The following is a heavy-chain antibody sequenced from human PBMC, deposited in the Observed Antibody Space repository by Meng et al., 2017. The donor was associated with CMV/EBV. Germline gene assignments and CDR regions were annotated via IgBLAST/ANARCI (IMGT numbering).Heavy chain of an antibody. V-gene: IGHV4-39*01. CDR1: GGSISSSSYY. J-gene: IGHJ4*02. D-gene: IGHD1-26*01. CDR3: ARQGGASPTTGVF. Sequence: GSLRLSCTVSGGSISSSSYYWGWVRQPPGQGFEWIGSLYYTGSTYYNTSLGSRVTMSVDTSRNQFSLKLSSVTAVDTAVYYCARQGGASPTTGVFWGPGILVTVSS. CDR2: LYYTGST.